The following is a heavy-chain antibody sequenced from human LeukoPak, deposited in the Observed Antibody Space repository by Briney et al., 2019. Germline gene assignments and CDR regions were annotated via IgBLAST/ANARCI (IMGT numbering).Heavy chain of an antibody. J-gene: IGHJ4*02. V-gene: IGHV4-39*01. D-gene: IGHD2-8*01. Sequence: SETLSLTCTVSGGSISSSSYYWGWIRQPPGKGLEWIGGIYYSGSTYYNPSLKSRVTISVDTSKNQFSLKLSSVTAADTAVYYCARIGAGVNFDYWGQGTLVTVSS. CDR2: IYYSGST. CDR3: ARIGAGVNFDY. CDR1: GGSISSSSYY.